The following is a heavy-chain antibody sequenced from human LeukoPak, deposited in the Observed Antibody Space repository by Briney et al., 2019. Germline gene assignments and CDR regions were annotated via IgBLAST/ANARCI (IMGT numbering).Heavy chain of an antibody. D-gene: IGHD2-2*01. CDR2: INSDESST. CDR1: GFTFSSYW. V-gene: IGHV3-74*01. J-gene: IGHJ4*02. CDR3: AKGPLRGTAAAIDY. Sequence: GGSLRLSCAASGFTFSSYWMYWVRQAPGKGLVWVSRINSDESSTSYADSVKGRFTISRGISTDTLWLQMDSLRTEDTAVYYCAKGPLRGTAAAIDYWGQGTLVTVSS.